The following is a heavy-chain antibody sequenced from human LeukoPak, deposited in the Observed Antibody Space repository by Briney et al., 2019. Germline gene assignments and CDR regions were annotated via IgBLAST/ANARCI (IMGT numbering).Heavy chain of an antibody. CDR3: AAVDHYYASSGYYYGLRSDAFDI. J-gene: IGHJ3*02. V-gene: IGHV1-58*01. D-gene: IGHD3-22*01. CDR1: GFTFTSSA. CDR2: IVVGSGNT. Sequence: SVKVSCKASGFTFTSSAVQWVRQARGQRLEWIGWIVVGSGNTNYAQKFQERVTITRDMSTSTAYMELSSLRSEDTAVYYCAAVDHYYASSGYYYGLRSDAFDIWGQGTMVTVSS.